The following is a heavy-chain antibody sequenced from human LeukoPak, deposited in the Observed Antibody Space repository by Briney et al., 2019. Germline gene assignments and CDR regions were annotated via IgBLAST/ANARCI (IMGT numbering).Heavy chain of an antibody. V-gene: IGHV4-4*02. Sequence: SETLSLTCTVSGGSISSSNWWSWVRQPPGKGLEWIGEIYHSGSTNYNPSLKSRVTISVDKSKNQFSLKLSSVTAADTAVYYCARRKLAPYYDFWSGAGSPLDYWGQGTLVTVSS. D-gene: IGHD3-3*01. CDR2: IYHSGST. CDR3: ARRKLAPYYDFWSGAGSPLDY. J-gene: IGHJ4*02. CDR1: GGSISSSNW.